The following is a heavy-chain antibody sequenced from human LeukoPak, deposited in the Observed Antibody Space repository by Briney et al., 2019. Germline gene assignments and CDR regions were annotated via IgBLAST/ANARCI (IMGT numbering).Heavy chain of an antibody. Sequence: PGGSLRLSCAASGFSFSSYGMHWVRQAPGKGLEWVTFTRYDGSDKYYGDPVKGRFTISRDNSKNTLYLQMNSLSFEDTAVYYCAKDRAAYCSGGTCYPDWFDSWGQGTLVTVSS. D-gene: IGHD2-15*01. CDR1: GFSFSSYG. CDR2: TRYDGSDK. CDR3: AKDRAAYCSGGTCYPDWFDS. V-gene: IGHV3-30*02. J-gene: IGHJ5*01.